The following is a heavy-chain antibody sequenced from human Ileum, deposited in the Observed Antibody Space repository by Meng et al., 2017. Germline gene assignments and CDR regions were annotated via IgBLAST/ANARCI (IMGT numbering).Heavy chain of an antibody. CDR2: IYHSGST. CDR3: AREAYYYDSSGYYVNWFDP. V-gene: IGHV4-38-2*02. Sequence: GSLRLSCPVSGYSISSGYYWGWIRQPPGKGLEWIGSIYHSGSTYYNPSLKSRVTISVDTSKNQFSLKLSSVTAADTAVYYCAREAYYYDSSGYYVNWFDPWGQGTLVTVSS. D-gene: IGHD3-22*01. CDR1: GYSISSGYY. J-gene: IGHJ5*02.